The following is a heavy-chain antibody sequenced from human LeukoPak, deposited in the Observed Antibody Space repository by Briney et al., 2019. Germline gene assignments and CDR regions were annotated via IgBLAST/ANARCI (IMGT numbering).Heavy chain of an antibody. CDR3: ARGVGASEYYFDY. J-gene: IGHJ4*02. CDR1: GSSISGYY. CDR2: IYYSGST. D-gene: IGHD1-26*01. Sequence: SETLSLTCTVSGSSISGYYWSWIRQPPGKGLEWIGYIYYSGSTNYNPSLKSRVTISVDTSKNQFSLKLSSVTAADTAVYYCARGVGASEYYFDYWGQGTLVTVSS. V-gene: IGHV4-59*01.